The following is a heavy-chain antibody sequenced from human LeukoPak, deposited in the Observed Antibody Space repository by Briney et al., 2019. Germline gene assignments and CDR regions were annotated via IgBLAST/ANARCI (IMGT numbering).Heavy chain of an antibody. D-gene: IGHD1-26*01. CDR3: AGGIVGATIYFDY. V-gene: IGHV4-59*01. Sequence: SEPLSLTCTVSGGSIISYYWSWIRQPPGKGLEWIGYIYYSGSTNYNPSLKSRVTISVDTSKNQFSLKLSSVTAADTAVYYCAGGIVGATIYFDYWGQGTLVTVSS. J-gene: IGHJ4*02. CDR2: IYYSGST. CDR1: GGSIISYY.